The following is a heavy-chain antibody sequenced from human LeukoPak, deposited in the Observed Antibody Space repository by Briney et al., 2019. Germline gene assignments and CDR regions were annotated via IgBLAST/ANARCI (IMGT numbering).Heavy chain of an antibody. CDR3: ARGRVDYYYMDV. Sequence: GGSLRLSCAASGFTFSRYSMNWVRQAPGKGLEGVSSISSSSSYIYYADSVKGRFTISRDNAKNSLYLQMDSLRAEDTAVYYCARGRVDYYYMDVWGKGTTVTISS. CDR1: GFTFSRYS. D-gene: IGHD3-3*01. CDR2: ISSSSSYI. J-gene: IGHJ6*03. V-gene: IGHV3-21*01.